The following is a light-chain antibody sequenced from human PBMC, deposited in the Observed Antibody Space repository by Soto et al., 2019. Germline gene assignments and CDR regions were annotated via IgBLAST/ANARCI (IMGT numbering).Light chain of an antibody. CDR2: KAS. V-gene: IGKV1-5*03. CDR3: QQYNSYPRA. CDR1: QSINSS. J-gene: IGKJ3*01. Sequence: DIPMTQSPSTLSASVGDRVTITCRASQSINSSLAWYQQKPGRAPKLLIYKASSLESGVPSRFSASESGTEFTLTISSLQPDDFATYYCQQYNSYPRAFGPGTKVDIK.